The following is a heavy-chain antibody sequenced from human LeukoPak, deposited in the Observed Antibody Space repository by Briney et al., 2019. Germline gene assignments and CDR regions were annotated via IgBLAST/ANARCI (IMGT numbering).Heavy chain of an antibody. J-gene: IGHJ4*02. CDR3: ARAVTTGLDYFDY. V-gene: IGHV4-59*01. Sequence: SETLSLTFTVSGGSISSFYWSWIRQPPGKGLEWIGYVYYSGGTTNYNPSLKSRVTISVDTSKSQFSLKLSSVTAADTAVYYCARAVTTGLDYFDYWGQGTLVTVSS. D-gene: IGHD4-17*01. CDR2: VYYSGGTT. CDR1: GGSISSFY.